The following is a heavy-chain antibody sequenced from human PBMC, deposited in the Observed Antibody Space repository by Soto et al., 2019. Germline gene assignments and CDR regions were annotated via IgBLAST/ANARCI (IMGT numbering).Heavy chain of an antibody. CDR1: GGSISGYY. D-gene: IGHD2-2*01. Sequence: SETLSLTCTVSGGSISGYYWSWVRQPAGKGLEWVGRIYSDGTTNYSPSLKSRVTMSLDTSKDQFSLHLNSVTAADTAVYYCSRVGCSNSKCYTRGMDVCGQGPTVTVYS. V-gene: IGHV4-4*07. J-gene: IGHJ6*02. CDR2: IYSDGTT. CDR3: SRVGCSNSKCYTRGMDV.